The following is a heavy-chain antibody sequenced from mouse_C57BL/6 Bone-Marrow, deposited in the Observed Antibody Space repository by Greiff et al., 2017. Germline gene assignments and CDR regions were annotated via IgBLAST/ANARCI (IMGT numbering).Heavy chain of an antibody. D-gene: IGHD2-1*01. Sequence: DVKLVESGEGLVKPGGSLKLSCAASGFTFSSYAMYWVRQTPEKRLEWVANISSGGDYIYYADTVKGRFTISRDNARSTLYLQMSSLKSEDTAMYYCTKEVDLLSYFDVWGTGTTVTVSS. CDR2: ISSGGDYI. V-gene: IGHV5-9-1*02. CDR3: TKEVDLLSYFDV. CDR1: GFTFSSYA. J-gene: IGHJ1*03.